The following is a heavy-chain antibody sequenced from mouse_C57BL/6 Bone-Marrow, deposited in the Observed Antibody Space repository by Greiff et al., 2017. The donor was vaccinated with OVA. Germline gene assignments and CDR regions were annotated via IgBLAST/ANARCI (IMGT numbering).Heavy chain of an antibody. J-gene: IGHJ2*01. CDR2: IDPSDSYT. V-gene: IGHV1-59*01. CDR3: ARNDGKSY. D-gene: IGHD2-1*01. Sequence: VKLQQPGAELVRPGTSVKLSCKASGYTFTSYWMHWVKQRPGQGLEWIGVIDPSDSYTKYNQKFKGKATLTVDTSSSTAYMQLSSLSSEDSAVYYCARNDGKSYWGQGTTLTVSS. CDR1: GYTFTSYW.